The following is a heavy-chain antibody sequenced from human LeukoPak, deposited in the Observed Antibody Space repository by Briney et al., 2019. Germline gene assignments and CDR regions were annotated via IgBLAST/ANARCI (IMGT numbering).Heavy chain of an antibody. CDR3: VEGYGSGWVSLFGY. J-gene: IGHJ4*02. D-gene: IGHD6-19*01. CDR2: ISWNSGSI. V-gene: IGHV3-9*03. Sequence: GGSLRLSCAASGFTFRSYAMSWVRQAPGKGLEWVSGISWNSGSIGYADSVKGRFTISRDNAKNSLYLQMNSVRAEDMALYYCVEGYGSGWVSLFGYWGQGIQVTVSS. CDR1: GFTFRSYA.